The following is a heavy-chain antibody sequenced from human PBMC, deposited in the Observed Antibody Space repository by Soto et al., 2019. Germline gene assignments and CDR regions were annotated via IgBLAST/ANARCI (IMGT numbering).Heavy chain of an antibody. D-gene: IGHD6-19*01. CDR3: ARSVAVPGAHIDY. J-gene: IGHJ4*02. Sequence: SETLSLTCSVSGGSISGSYWSWILQSPGKGLEWLGYVYYTGSTNYSPSLRSRVSISVDTSKNEFSLRLSSVIAADTAVYFCARSVAVPGAHIDYWGQGTQVTVSS. CDR2: VYYTGST. CDR1: GGSISGSY. V-gene: IGHV4-59*01.